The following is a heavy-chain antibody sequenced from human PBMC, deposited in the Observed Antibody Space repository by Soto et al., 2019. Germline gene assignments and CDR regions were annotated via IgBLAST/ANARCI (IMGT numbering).Heavy chain of an antibody. D-gene: IGHD5-12*01. V-gene: IGHV5-51*01. CDR3: ARLPYIVATRNYYYYGMDV. CDR2: IYPGDSDT. J-gene: IGHJ6*02. CDR1: GYSFTNYW. Sequence: LGESLKISCKGSGYSFTNYWISWVRQMPGKGLEWMGIIYPGDSDTRYSPSFQGQVTISADKSISTAYLQWSSLKASDTAMYYCARLPYIVATRNYYYYGMDVWGQGTTVTVSS.